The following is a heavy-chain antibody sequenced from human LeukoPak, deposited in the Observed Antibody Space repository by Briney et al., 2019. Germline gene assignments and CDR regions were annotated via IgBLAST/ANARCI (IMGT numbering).Heavy chain of an antibody. Sequence: SETLSLTCAVYGGSFSGYYWNWIRQPPGKGLEWIGEINYSGSTKYLPSLKSRVTISVDTSKNQFSLNLSSVTAADTAVYYCARELTGTTTFDYWGQGTLVTVSS. CDR2: INYSGST. CDR3: ARELTGTTTFDY. J-gene: IGHJ4*02. D-gene: IGHD1-20*01. CDR1: GGSFSGYY. V-gene: IGHV4-34*01.